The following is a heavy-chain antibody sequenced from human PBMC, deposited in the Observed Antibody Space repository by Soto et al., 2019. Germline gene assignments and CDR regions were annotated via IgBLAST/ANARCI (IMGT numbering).Heavy chain of an antibody. CDR3: ARDGPQGYSSGWLGANFDY. Sequence: QVQLVESGGGVVQPGRSLRLSCAASGFTFSSYAMHWVRQAPGKGLEWVAVISYDGSNKYYADSVKGRFTISRDNSKNTLYLQMNSLRAEDTAVYYCARDGPQGYSSGWLGANFDYWGQGTLVTVSS. D-gene: IGHD6-19*01. V-gene: IGHV3-30-3*01. CDR1: GFTFSSYA. J-gene: IGHJ4*02. CDR2: ISYDGSNK.